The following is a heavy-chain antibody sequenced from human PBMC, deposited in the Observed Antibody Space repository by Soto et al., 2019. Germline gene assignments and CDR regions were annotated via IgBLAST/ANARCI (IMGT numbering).Heavy chain of an antibody. J-gene: IGHJ5*02. CDR1: GFTFSSYA. Sequence: EVQLLESGGGLVQPGGSLRISCAASGFTFSSYAMSWVRQAPGKGLEWVSAISGSGGSTYYADSVKGRFTISRDNSKNTLYLQMNSLRAEDTAVYYCAKGGIAPNWFDPWGQGTLVTVSS. CDR3: AKGGIAPNWFDP. CDR2: ISGSGGST. D-gene: IGHD6-13*01. V-gene: IGHV3-23*01.